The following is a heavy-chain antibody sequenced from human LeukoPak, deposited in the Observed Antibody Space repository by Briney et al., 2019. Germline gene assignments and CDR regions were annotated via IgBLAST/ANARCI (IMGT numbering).Heavy chain of an antibody. CDR2: ISGSGGST. CDR1: GFTFSSYA. D-gene: IGHD4-17*01. J-gene: IGHJ4*02. V-gene: IGHV3-23*01. Sequence: PGGSLRLSCAASGFTFSSYAMSWVRQAPGKGLEWVSAISGSGGSTYYADSVKGRFTISRDNSKNALYLQMNSLRAEDTAVYYCAKEPMTTVTTTGAFDYWGQGTPVTVSS. CDR3: AKEPMTTVTTTGAFDY.